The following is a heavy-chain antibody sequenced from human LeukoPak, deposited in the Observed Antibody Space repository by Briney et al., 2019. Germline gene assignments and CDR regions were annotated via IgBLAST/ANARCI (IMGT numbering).Heavy chain of an antibody. V-gene: IGHV4-61*02. J-gene: IGHJ4*02. CDR2: VYMNGHS. Sequence: SETPSLTCTVSGGSITSGSYYWTWIRQSAGGGLEWIGRVYMNGHSNSNPSLESRVTISVDTSKNQFSLKLSSVTAADTAVYYCARRALGGSSLDYWGQGTLVTVSS. CDR1: GGSITSGSYY. CDR3: ARRALGGSSLDY. D-gene: IGHD6-6*01.